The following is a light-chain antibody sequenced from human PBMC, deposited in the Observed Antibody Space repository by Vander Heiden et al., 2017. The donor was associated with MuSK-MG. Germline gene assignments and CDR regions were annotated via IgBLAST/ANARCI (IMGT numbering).Light chain of an antibody. Sequence: SYELTQPPSMSVSPGQTASITCSGDNLGDFYVCWYQQKPGQSPVLVIQQEDKRPAGIPERFSGSNSGKTATLTISETQAMDEADYYCQAGDTYSGVFFGGGTKLTVL. CDR3: QAGDTYSGVF. CDR1: NLGDFY. CDR2: QED. V-gene: IGLV3-1*01. J-gene: IGLJ2*01.